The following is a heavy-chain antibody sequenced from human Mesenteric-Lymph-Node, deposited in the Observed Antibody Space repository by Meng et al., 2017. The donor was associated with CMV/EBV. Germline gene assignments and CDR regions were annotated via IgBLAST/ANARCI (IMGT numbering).Heavy chain of an antibody. J-gene: IGHJ4*02. CDR2: IRHKPKSYTT. CDR3: TRDASHSPDY. V-gene: IGHV3-72*01. Sequence: GGSLRLSCAASGFTFAGYYMDWVRQAPGKGLEWVGLIRHKPKSYTTEYAASVRGRFSISRDDSTNSLYLQMDSLKTEDTAVYYCTRDASHSPDYWGQGTLVTVSS. CDR1: GFTFAGYY.